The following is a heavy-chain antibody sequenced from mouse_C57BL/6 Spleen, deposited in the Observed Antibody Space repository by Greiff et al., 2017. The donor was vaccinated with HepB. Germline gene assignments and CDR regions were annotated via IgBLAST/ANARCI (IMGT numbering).Heavy chain of an antibody. Sequence: LMEPGASVKIPCKASGYTFTDYNMDWVKQSHGKSLEWIGDINPNNGGTIYNQKFKGKATLTVDKSSSTAYMELRSLTSEDTAVYYCARSRFAYWGQGTLVTVSA. CDR1: GYTFTDYN. CDR3: ARSRFAY. CDR2: INPNNGGT. V-gene: IGHV1-18*01. J-gene: IGHJ3*01.